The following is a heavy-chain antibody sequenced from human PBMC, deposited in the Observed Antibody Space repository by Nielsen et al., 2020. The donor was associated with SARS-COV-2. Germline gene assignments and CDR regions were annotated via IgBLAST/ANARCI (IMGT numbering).Heavy chain of an antibody. D-gene: IGHD3-22*01. V-gene: IGHV1-46*01. J-gene: IGHJ4*02. CDR2: INPSGGST. CDR3: ARQYYYDSSGYYYDLDY. Sequence: ASVKVSCKASGYTFTSHFMHWVRQAPGQGLEWMGIINPSGGSTSYAQKFQGRVTMTRDTSTSTVYMELSSLRSEDTAVYYCARQYYYDSSGYYYDLDYWGQGTLVTVSS. CDR1: GYTFTSHF.